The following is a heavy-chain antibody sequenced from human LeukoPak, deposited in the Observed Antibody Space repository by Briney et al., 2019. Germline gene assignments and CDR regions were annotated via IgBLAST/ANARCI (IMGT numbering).Heavy chain of an antibody. CDR2: INPKNSDT. CDR1: GYTFIDYY. D-gene: IGHD2-21*01. Sequence: ASVKVSCKASGYTFIDYYMHWVRQAPGQGLEWVAWINPKNSDTKYAQKFQGRVTVTRDTSINTAYMELSSLRSDDTAVYYCAREWDYYSVWGQGTMVSVSS. CDR3: AREWDYYSV. V-gene: IGHV1-2*02. J-gene: IGHJ4*02.